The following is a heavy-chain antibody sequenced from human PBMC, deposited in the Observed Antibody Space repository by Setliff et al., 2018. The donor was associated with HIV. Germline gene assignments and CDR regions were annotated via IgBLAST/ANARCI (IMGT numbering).Heavy chain of an antibody. CDR3: ARGLGRGSSEYYYYYYYMDV. Sequence: PSETLSLTCAVSGDSVSSYYWTWIRQPPGKGLEWIGYFYYSGGTRYNPSLESRVTISVDMSKNQFSLKLSSVTAADTAVYYCARGLGRGSSEYYYYYYYMDVWGKGTTVTSP. CDR1: GDSVSSYY. CDR2: FYYSGGT. J-gene: IGHJ6*03. V-gene: IGHV4-59*02. D-gene: IGHD2-2*01.